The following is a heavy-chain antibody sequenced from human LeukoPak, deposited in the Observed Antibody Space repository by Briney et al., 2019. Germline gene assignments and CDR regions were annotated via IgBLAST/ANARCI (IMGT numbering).Heavy chain of an antibody. Sequence: GGSLRLSCAASGLIFSTYWMSWVRLAPGKGLEWVANINQDGSETFYVDSVKGRFTISRDNGKNSMFVQMDSLRAEDTAVYYCVRGFDGYFGFDLWGQGTMVTVSS. V-gene: IGHV3-7*05. J-gene: IGHJ3*01. CDR3: VRGFDGYFGFDL. D-gene: IGHD5-24*01. CDR1: GLIFSTYW. CDR2: INQDGSET.